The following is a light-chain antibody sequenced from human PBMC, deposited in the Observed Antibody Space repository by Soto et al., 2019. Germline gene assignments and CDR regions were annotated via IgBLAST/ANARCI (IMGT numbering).Light chain of an antibody. J-gene: IGKJ1*01. CDR3: QHYNSYSEA. V-gene: IGKV1-5*03. CDR2: KAS. CDR1: QTISSW. Sequence: QRTQSPATLSGSVGDRVTITCRASQTISSWLAWYQQKPGKVPKLLIYKASTLKSGVPSRFSGSGSGTEFTLTISSLQPDDFATYYCQHYNSYSEAFGQGTKVDIK.